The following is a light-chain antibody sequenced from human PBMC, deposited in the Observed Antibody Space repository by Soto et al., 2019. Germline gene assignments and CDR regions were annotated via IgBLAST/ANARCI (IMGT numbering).Light chain of an antibody. CDR2: KVS. J-gene: IGKJ1*01. CDR3: MQATQSSWT. V-gene: IGKV2-24*01. CDR1: QSLVHNDGNTY. Sequence: DIVMTQTPLSSPVTLGQAASISCRSSQSLVHNDGNTYLSWFQQGPGQPPRLLIYKVSNRGAGGPNRVRGSGVGTDFTRTISRVEAEDVGVYYCMQATQSSWTFGQGTKVDIK.